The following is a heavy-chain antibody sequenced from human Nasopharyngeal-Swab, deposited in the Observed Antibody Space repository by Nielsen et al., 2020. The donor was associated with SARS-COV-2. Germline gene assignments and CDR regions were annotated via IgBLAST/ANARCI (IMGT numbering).Heavy chain of an antibody. V-gene: IGHV3-48*03. J-gene: IGHJ4*02. D-gene: IGHD2-2*01. Sequence: WIRQPPGKGLEWVSYISSSGSTRYYADSVKGRFTISRDNAMNSLYLQMNSLRAEDTAVYYCARDYCSSTSCYDYWGQGTLVTVSS. CDR2: ISSSGSTR. CDR3: ARDYCSSTSCYDY.